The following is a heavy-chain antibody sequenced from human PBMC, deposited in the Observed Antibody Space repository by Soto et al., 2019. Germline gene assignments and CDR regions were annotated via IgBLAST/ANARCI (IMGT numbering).Heavy chain of an antibody. J-gene: IGHJ4*02. CDR2: VSYDGSNK. V-gene: IGHV3-30*18. Sequence: QVQLVESGGGVVQPGGSLGLSCAASGFVFSDYGMHWVRQAPGKGLEWVATVSYDGSNKFYADSVRGRFTISRDNPQNMHLQMSTLCLQMKSLRAEDTAVYYCAKDRDYISGMDFWGQGTLVTVSS. CDR3: AKDRDYISGMDF. CDR1: GFVFSDYG. D-gene: IGHD4-4*01.